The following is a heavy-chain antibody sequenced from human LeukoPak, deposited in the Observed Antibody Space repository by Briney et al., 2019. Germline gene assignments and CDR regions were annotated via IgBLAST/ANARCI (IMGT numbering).Heavy chain of an antibody. J-gene: IGHJ4*02. Sequence: GESLKISCKGSGYSFTSYWIGWVRQMPGKGLEWMGIIYPSDSDTTYSPSFQGQVTISADKSISTAYLQWSSLKASDTAMYYCARRELGILYYFDYWGQGTLVTASS. CDR1: GYSFTSYW. V-gene: IGHV5-51*01. CDR3: ARRELGILYYFDY. D-gene: IGHD7-27*01. CDR2: IYPSDSDT.